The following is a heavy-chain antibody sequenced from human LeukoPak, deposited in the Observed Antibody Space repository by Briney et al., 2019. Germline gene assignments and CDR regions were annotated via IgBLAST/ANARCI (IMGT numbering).Heavy chain of an antibody. J-gene: IGHJ4*02. CDR1: GFTFSSYA. CDR3: AKGTTVTKASSFDY. Sequence: GGSLRLSCAASGFTFSSYAMSWVRQAPGKGLEWVSAISASGGSTYYADSVKGRFTFSRDNSKKTLYLQMNSLRAEDTALYYCAKGTTVTKASSFDYWGQGTLVTVSS. D-gene: IGHD4-11*01. CDR2: ISASGGST. V-gene: IGHV3-23*01.